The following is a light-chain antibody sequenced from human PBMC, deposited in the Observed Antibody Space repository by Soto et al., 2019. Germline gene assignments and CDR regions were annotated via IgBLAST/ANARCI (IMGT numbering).Light chain of an antibody. V-gene: IGLV3-25*03. J-gene: IGLJ2*01. Sequence: SYELTQPPSVSVSPGQTARITCSGDALPKQYAYWYQQKPGQAPVLVIYKDSERPSGIPERFSGSSSGTTVTLTISGVQAEDEADYHCQSADSSGTGVFGGGTKVTVL. CDR2: KDS. CDR3: QSADSSGTGV. CDR1: ALPKQY.